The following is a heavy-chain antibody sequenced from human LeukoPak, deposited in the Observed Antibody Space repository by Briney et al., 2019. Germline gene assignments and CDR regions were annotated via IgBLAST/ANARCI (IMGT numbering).Heavy chain of an antibody. Sequence: GGSLRLSCAASGFTFSSYGMNWVRQAPGKGLEWVSYISSRSSTMSYADSVKGRFSISRDNGKNSLYLQMNSLRVEDTAVYHCARVSGSYQSPSDYWGQGTLVTVSS. CDR1: GFTFSSYG. CDR3: ARVSGSYQSPSDY. J-gene: IGHJ4*02. V-gene: IGHV3-48*01. CDR2: ISSRSSTM. D-gene: IGHD1-26*01.